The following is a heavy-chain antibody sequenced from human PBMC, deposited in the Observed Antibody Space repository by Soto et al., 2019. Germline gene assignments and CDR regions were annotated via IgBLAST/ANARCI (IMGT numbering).Heavy chain of an antibody. V-gene: IGHV3-66*01. D-gene: IGHD2-21*01. CDR2: IYSGGST. CDR3: ARASRRECYSSSCVPFDY. Sequence: EVQLVESGGGLVQPGGSLRLSCAASGFTVSSNYMSWVRQAPGKGLEWVSVIYSGGSTYYADSVKGRFTISRDNSKNTXXLQLNSLSAEDTAVYYWARASRRECYSSSCVPFDYWGQGTLVTVSS. CDR1: GFTVSSNY. J-gene: IGHJ4*02.